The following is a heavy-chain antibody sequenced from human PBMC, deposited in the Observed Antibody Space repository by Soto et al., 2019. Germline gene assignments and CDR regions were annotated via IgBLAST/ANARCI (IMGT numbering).Heavy chain of an antibody. D-gene: IGHD2-15*01. J-gene: IGHJ4*02. CDR3: ARDPPDFNSGFDY. CDR2: AYYRSRWLY. Sequence: SQTLSLTCAICGDSVSNNGATWNWIRQSPSRGLEWLGRAYYRSRWLYDYAISVRGRITINPDTSKNRFSLQLNSVTPEDTAVYYCARDPPDFNSGFDYWGQGTPVTVSS. CDR1: GDSVSNNGAT. V-gene: IGHV6-1*01.